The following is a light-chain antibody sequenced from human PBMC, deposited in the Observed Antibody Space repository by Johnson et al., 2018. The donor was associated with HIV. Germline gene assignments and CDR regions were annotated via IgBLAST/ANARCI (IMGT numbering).Light chain of an antibody. CDR3: GTWDSSLSARYV. CDR2: DTS. V-gene: IGLV1-51*01. CDR1: SSNIGNNY. J-gene: IGLJ1*01. Sequence: QSVLTQPPSVSAAPGQKVTISCSGSSSNIGNNYVSWYQQLPGTAPKVLIYDTSKRPSGIPDRLSGSKSGTSATLGITGLQTGDEADYYCGTWDSSLSARYVFGTGTKVTVL.